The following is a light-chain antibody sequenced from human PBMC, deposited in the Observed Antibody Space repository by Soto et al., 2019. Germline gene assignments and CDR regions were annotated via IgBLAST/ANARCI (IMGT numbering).Light chain of an antibody. CDR2: KAS. CDR1: QSISSW. J-gene: IGKJ1*01. Sequence: IQITPSPSTLSASVGDRVTITCRASQSISSWLAWYQQKPGTAPNLLVSKASPLQSGVPSRFSGRGSGTEFTLTISSLQPDDSEIYYCQQYNDNGTFGKGTKV. CDR3: QQYNDNGT. V-gene: IGKV1-5*03.